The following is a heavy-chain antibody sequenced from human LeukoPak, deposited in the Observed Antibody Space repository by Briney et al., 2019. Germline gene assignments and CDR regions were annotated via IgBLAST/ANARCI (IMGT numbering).Heavy chain of an antibody. CDR2: IYPGDSDI. CDR1: GYSFTSYW. V-gene: IGHV5-51*01. D-gene: IGHD1-26*01. CDR3: ARPMSTSSDDAFDI. J-gene: IGHJ3*02. Sequence: GESLKISCKGSGYSFTSYWIGWVRQMPGKGLEWMGVIYPGDSDIRYSPSFQGQVTISADKSINTAYLHWSSLKASDTAMYYCARPMSTSSDDAFDIWGQGTMVTVSS.